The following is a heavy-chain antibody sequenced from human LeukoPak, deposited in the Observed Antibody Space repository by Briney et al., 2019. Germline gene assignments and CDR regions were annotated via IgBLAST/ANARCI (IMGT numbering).Heavy chain of an antibody. CDR1: GYTFTSYG. J-gene: IGHJ5*02. D-gene: IGHD2-2*01. CDR2: ISAYNGNT. Sequence: ASVKVSCKASGYTFTSYGISWVRQAPGQGLECMGWISAYNGNTNYAQKLQGRVTMTTDTYTSTAYMELRSLRSDDTAVYYCARGYCSSTSCSMADWFDPWGQGNLVNVSS. CDR3: ARGYCSSTSCSMADWFDP. V-gene: IGHV1-18*01.